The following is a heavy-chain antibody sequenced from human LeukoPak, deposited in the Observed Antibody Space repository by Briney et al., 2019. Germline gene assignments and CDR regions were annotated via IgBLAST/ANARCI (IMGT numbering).Heavy chain of an antibody. V-gene: IGHV4-39*07. CDR2: IFYSGRT. CDR3: ARVSCSGGSCYVGY. D-gene: IGHD2-15*01. CDR1: GGSISGSSYY. J-gene: IGHJ4*02. Sequence: SETLSLTCTVSGGSISGSSYYWGWIRQPPGKGLEWTGSIFYSGRTYYNPSLKSRVTISVDTSKNQFSLKLSSVTAADTAVYYCARVSCSGGSCYVGYWGQGTLVTVSS.